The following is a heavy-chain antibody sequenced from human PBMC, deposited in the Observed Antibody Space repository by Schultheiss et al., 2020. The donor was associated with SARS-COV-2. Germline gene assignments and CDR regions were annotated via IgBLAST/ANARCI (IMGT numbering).Heavy chain of an antibody. CDR1: GFTFSDYY. D-gene: IGHD4/OR15-4a*01. CDR3: TADALQRYDYGGD. CDR2: VKSKIDGGTA. Sequence: GGSLRLSCAASGFTFSDYYMSWIRQAPGKGLEWVGRVKSKIDGGTADYAAPVKGRFTISRDDSKSTLYLQMNSLKTDDTAIYYCTADALQRYDYGGDWGQGTLVTVSS. J-gene: IGHJ4*02. V-gene: IGHV3-15*01.